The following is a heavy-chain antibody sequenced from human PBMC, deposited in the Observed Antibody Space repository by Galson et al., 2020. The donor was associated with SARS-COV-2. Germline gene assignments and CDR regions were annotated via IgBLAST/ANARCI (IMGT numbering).Heavy chain of an antibody. CDR2: IYYSGST. CDR3: ARQGSSAGRYYYYYGMDV. V-gene: IGHV4-39*01. CDR1: GGSISSSSYY. J-gene: IGHJ6*02. Sequence: ETSETLSLTCTVSGGSISSSSYYWGWIRQPPGKGLEWIGSIYYSGSTYYNPSLKSRVTISVDTSKNQFSLKLSSVTAADTAVYYCARQGSSAGRYYYYYGMDVWGQGTTFTVSS. D-gene: IGHD6-19*01.